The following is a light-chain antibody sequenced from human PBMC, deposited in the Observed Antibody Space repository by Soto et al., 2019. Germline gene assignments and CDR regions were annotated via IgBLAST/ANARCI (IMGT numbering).Light chain of an antibody. V-gene: IGLV2-11*01. CDR3: CSYAGSYTYV. CDR2: DVS. Sequence: QSALTQPRSVSGSPGQSVTISCTGTSSDVGGYNYVSWYQQHPGKAPKLMIYDVSKRPSGVPDRFSGSKSGNTASLTISGLQAEDAADYYCCSYAGSYTYVFGTWTKLTVL. CDR1: SSDVGGYNY. J-gene: IGLJ1*01.